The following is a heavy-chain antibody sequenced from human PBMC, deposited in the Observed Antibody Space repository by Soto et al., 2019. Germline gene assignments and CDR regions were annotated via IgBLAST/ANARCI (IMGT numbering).Heavy chain of an antibody. V-gene: IGHV4-59*01. Sequence: SETLSLTCTVSGGSLSSYYWSRIRQPPGKGLEWIGYIYYSGSTNYNPSLKSRVTISVDTSKNQFSLKLSSVTAAAPAVFRCGRRGGGFFQIWAQEPLVPAS. CDR3: GRRGGGFFQI. J-gene: IGHJ3*02. D-gene: IGHD3-16*01. CDR2: IYYSGST. CDR1: GGSLSSYY.